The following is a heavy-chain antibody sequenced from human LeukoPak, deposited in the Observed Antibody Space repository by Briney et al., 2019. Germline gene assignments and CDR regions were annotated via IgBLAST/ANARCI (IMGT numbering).Heavy chain of an antibody. CDR1: GYTFTGHY. CDR2: INPKTGGS. Sequence: ASMKVSCKASGYTFTGHYMHWVRQAPGQGLEWLGRINPKTGGSNYAQKFQGRVTMTSDTSTSTAYMELSRLNSDDTAVYYCATLVSGINYWGQGTLVTVSS. D-gene: IGHD1-20*01. V-gene: IGHV1-2*06. J-gene: IGHJ4*02. CDR3: ATLVSGINY.